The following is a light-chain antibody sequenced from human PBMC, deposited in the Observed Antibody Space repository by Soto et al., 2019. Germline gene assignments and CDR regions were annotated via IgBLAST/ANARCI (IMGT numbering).Light chain of an antibody. J-gene: IGKJ1*01. CDR3: QHYGGMWT. CDR2: DAS. CDR1: QSISNR. Sequence: QMTQSPATVSASVGDRVTITCRASQSISNRLAWYQQKPGKAPKVLIYDASNLESGVPSRFTGSGSGTEFILTISSLQPDDFATYYCQHYGGMWTFGQGTKVDIK. V-gene: IGKV1-5*01.